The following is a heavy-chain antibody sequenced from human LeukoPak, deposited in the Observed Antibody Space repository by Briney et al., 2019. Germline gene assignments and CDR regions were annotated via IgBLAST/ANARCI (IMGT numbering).Heavy chain of an antibody. J-gene: IGHJ4*02. D-gene: IGHD3-10*01. Sequence: SETLSLTCTVSGDSINTYYWSWIRQPLGKGLEWIGYIYYRVTSDYNPSLKSRVTMSVDMSTSQISLKLSSVTAADTAVYYCARAVGGDGSGSLWGPGTLVTVSS. CDR1: GDSINTYY. CDR2: IYYRVTS. V-gene: IGHV4-59*01. CDR3: ARAVGGDGSGSL.